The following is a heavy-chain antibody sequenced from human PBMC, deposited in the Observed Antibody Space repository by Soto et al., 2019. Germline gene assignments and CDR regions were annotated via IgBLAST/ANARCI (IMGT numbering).Heavy chain of an antibody. CDR1: GYTFTSYG. V-gene: IGHV1-18*03. Sequence: ASVKVSCKASGYTFTSYGISWVRQAPGQGLEWMGWISAYNGNTNYAQKLQGRVTMTTDTSTSTAYMELRSLRSDDMAVYYCARDYSSSSGPYYYYGMDVWGQGTTVTVSS. D-gene: IGHD6-6*01. J-gene: IGHJ6*02. CDR2: ISAYNGNT. CDR3: ARDYSSSSGPYYYYGMDV.